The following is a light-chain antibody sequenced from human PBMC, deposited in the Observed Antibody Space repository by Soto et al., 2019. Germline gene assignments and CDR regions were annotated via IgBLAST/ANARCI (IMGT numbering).Light chain of an antibody. V-gene: IGKV1-39*01. Sequence: DVQMTQSPSTLSASVGDRVTITCRASQSISNYLNWYQQKPGKAPKLLIHAASSLQSGVPSRFSGSGSGTDFTLTISSLQPEDFATYYCQQSYSTPPWTFGQGTKVDIK. J-gene: IGKJ1*01. CDR3: QQSYSTPPWT. CDR2: AAS. CDR1: QSISNY.